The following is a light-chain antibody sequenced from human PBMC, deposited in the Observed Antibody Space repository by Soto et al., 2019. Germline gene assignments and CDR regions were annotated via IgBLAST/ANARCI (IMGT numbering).Light chain of an antibody. CDR1: SSNIGAGYD. V-gene: IGLV1-40*01. J-gene: IGLJ2*01. CDR3: AAWDDSLSGLV. Sequence: QSVLTQPPSVSGAPGQRVTISCTGSSSNIGAGYDVHWYQQLPGTAPKLLIYGNSNRPSGVPDRFSDSKSGTSASLAITGLQAEDEADYYCAAWDDSLSGLVFGGGTKVTVL. CDR2: GNS.